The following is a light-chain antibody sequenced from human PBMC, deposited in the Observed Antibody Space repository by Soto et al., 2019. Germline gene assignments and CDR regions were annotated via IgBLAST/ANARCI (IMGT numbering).Light chain of an antibody. CDR2: TNN. V-gene: IGLV1-44*01. Sequence: QLVLTQPPSASGTPGQRITISCSGSSSDIESHTVNWYQQVPGKAPKLLINTNNQRPSGVPARFSGSKSGASASLAISGLQSEDEATYYCATWDDSRKGVFGTGTKVTVL. CDR1: SSDIESHT. J-gene: IGLJ1*01. CDR3: ATWDDSRKGV.